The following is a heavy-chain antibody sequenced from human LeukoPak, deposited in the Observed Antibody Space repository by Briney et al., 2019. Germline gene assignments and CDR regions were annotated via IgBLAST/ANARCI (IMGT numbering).Heavy chain of an antibody. Sequence: PSETLSLTCAVYGGSFSGYYWSWIRQPPGKGLEWIGEINHGGSTNYNPSLKSRVTISVDTSKNQFSLKLSSVTAADTAVYYCARGRARTQGPYYYYGMDVWGKGTTVTVSS. D-gene: IGHD1-14*01. V-gene: IGHV4-34*01. J-gene: IGHJ6*04. CDR2: INHGGST. CDR3: ARGRARTQGPYYYYGMDV. CDR1: GGSFSGYY.